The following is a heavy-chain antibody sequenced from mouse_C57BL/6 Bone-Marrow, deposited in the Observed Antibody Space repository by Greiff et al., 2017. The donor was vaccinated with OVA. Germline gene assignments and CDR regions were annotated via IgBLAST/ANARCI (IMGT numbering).Heavy chain of an antibody. CDR2: INPGSGGT. Sequence: QVQLKQSGAELVRPGTSVTVSCKASGYAFTNYLIEWVKQRPGQGLEWIGVINPGSGGTNYNEKFKGKATLTADKSSSTAYMQLSSLTSEDSAVYFCARGAPYYYGSSYWYFDVWGTGTTVTVSS. CDR1: GYAFTNYL. V-gene: IGHV1-54*01. D-gene: IGHD1-1*01. J-gene: IGHJ1*03. CDR3: ARGAPYYYGSSYWYFDV.